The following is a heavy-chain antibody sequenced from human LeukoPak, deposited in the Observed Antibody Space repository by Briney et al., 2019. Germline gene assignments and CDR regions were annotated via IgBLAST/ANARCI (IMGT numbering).Heavy chain of an antibody. CDR1: GFSFSNYD. CDR2: IINIGSYV. V-gene: IGHV3-21*06. CDR3: ARRGAIFWYMDV. D-gene: IGHD3-3*01. J-gene: IGHJ6*03. Sequence: GGSLRLSCPASGFSFSNYDMNWVRQAPGKGLEWVSSIINIGSYVNYADSVKGRFIISRDNAKNSLYLQMNSLRAEDTAVYYCARRGAIFWYMDVWGKGTTVTVSS.